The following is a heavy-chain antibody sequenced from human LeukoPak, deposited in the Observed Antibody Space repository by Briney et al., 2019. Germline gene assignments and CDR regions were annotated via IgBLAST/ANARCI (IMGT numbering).Heavy chain of an antibody. D-gene: IGHD1-26*01. Sequence: GRSLRLSCAASGFTFDDYAMHWVRQAPGKGLEWVSGISWNSGNLAYADSVKGRFTISRDNAKNSLYLQMNSLRAEDTAVYYCAKEVIVGVSFDYWGQGTLVTVSS. CDR2: ISWNSGNL. CDR3: AKEVIVGVSFDY. CDR1: GFTFDDYA. V-gene: IGHV3-9*01. J-gene: IGHJ4*02.